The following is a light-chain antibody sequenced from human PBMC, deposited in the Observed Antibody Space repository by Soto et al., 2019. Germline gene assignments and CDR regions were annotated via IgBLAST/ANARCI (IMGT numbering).Light chain of an antibody. J-gene: IGKJ1*01. CDR1: QSISSW. V-gene: IGKV1-5*01. CDR3: QQYSTYPWT. CDR2: DAS. Sequence: DIQMTQSPSTLSASVGDRVTITCPASQSISSWLAWYQQKPGKAPKVLIFDASSLESGVPSRFSGSGSTTEFTLTISSLQPDDFATYYCQQYSTYPWTFGQGTKVEIK.